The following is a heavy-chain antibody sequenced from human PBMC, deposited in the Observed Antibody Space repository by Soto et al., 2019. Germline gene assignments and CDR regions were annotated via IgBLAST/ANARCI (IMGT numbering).Heavy chain of an antibody. D-gene: IGHD2-15*01. V-gene: IGHV4-61*08. CDR2: IYYDGST. CDR3: ARVRDSFGTDYFYYYDLDV. J-gene: IGHJ6*02. CDR1: GGSVNSGGNY. Sequence: QVQLQESGPGLVKPSETLTLTCSVSGGSVNSGGNYCTWIRQPPGKGLEWIGYIYYDGSTNYNPSLKSRATISVDTSKKQFSLKLTSVTAADTAVYYCARVRDSFGTDYFYYYDLDVWGQGTTVTVSS.